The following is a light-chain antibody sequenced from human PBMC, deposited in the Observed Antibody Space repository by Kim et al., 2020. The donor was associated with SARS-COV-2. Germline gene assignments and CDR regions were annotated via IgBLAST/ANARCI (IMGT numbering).Light chain of an antibody. CDR2: QNY. V-gene: IGLV3-1*01. Sequence: VSGSAGKTASLTCSGDKLGDKYICWYQQKPGQSPVLVIYQNYKRPSGIPERFSGSNSGNTATLTISGTQAMDEADYYCQAWDSSRVFGGGTQLTVL. J-gene: IGLJ3*02. CDR3: QAWDSSRV. CDR1: KLGDKY.